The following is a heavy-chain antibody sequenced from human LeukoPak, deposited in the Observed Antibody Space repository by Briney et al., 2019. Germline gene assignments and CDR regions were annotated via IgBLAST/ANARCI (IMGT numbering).Heavy chain of an antibody. CDR3: ARGFGDGYNYKGAFDI. D-gene: IGHD5-24*01. V-gene: IGHV4-31*03. J-gene: IGHJ3*02. CDR1: GGSISSGGYY. CDR2: IYYSGST. Sequence: PSETLSLTCTVSGGSISSGGYYWSWIRQRPGKGLEWIGYIYYSGSTYYNPSLKSRVTISVDTSKNQFSLKLSSVTAADTAVYYCARGFGDGYNYKGAFDIWGQGTMVTVSS.